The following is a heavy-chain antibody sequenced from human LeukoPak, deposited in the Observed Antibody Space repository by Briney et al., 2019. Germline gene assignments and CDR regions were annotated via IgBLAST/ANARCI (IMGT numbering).Heavy chain of an antibody. Sequence: PSETLSLTCAISGGSISGTSYYWGWIRQPPGKGLEWIGSIYYSGSTYYNPPLKSRLTISVDTSKNQFSLKLSSVTAADTAVYYCARASTIFGHFAYWGRGTLVTVSS. J-gene: IGHJ4*02. V-gene: IGHV4-39*07. CDR2: IYYSGST. D-gene: IGHD3-3*01. CDR3: ARASTIFGHFAY. CDR1: GGSISGTSYY.